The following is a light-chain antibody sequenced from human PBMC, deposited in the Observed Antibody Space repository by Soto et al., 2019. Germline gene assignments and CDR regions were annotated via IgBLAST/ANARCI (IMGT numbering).Light chain of an antibody. J-gene: IGKJ1*01. CDR1: QSINNW. CDR3: QQYNSYPWT. CDR2: DAS. Sequence: DIQMTQCPSTLSASVGDGVAITCRATQSINNWLAWYQQKPGKAPKLLIYDASSLQSGVPSRFSGSGSGTKFTLTISSLQPDDFATYYCQQYNSYPWTFGQGTKVDIK. V-gene: IGKV1-5*01.